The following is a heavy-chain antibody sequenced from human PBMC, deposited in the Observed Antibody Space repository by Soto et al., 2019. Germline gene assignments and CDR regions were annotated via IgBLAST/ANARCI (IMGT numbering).Heavy chain of an antibody. CDR2: IDPSGGRT. D-gene: IGHD2-2*01. V-gene: IGHV1-46*01. CDR1: GYAFAIYY. Sequence: SVKVSCKASGYAFAIYYMHWVRQAPGQGLEWMGIIDPSGGRTSYAQKFRGRVTMTRDTSTSTVYMELSSLRAEDTAVYYCARGGGCRSNTSLTNCNADWFDPWGQGTLVTVSS. CDR3: ARGGGCRSNTSLTNCNADWFDP. J-gene: IGHJ5*02.